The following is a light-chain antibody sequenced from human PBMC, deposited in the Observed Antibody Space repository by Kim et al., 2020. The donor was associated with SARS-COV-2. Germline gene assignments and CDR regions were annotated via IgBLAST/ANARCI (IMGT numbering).Light chain of an antibody. Sequence: SYELTQPPSVSVSPGQTASITCSGDKLGDKYACWYQQKPGQSPVLVIYEDNKRPSGIPARFSGSNSGNTATLTISGTQAMDEADYYCQAWDSSTSVFGGGTQLTVL. J-gene: IGLJ2*01. CDR1: KLGDKY. CDR2: EDN. V-gene: IGLV3-1*01. CDR3: QAWDSSTSV.